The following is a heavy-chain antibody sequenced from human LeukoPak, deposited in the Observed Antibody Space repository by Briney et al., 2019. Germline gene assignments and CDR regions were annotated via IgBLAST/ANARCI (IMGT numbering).Heavy chain of an antibody. D-gene: IGHD2-21*02. J-gene: IGHJ4*02. Sequence: PSDTLSLTCTVSGVSISSYYWSWIRQPAGKGLEWIGRIHTSGSTNYNPSLKSRVTMSLDTSKNQFSLKLTSVTAADTAVYYCARRLCGGDCYFTFSYWGQGTLVTVSS. CDR1: GVSISSYY. CDR3: ARRLCGGDCYFTFSY. CDR2: IHTSGST. V-gene: IGHV4-4*07.